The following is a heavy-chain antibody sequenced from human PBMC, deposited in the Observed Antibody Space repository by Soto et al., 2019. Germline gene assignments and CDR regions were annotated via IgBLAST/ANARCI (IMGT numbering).Heavy chain of an antibody. CDR2: IYPGDSDT. J-gene: IGHJ4*02. V-gene: IGHV5-51*01. Sequence: PGESLKIYCKGSGYSFTSYWIGWVRQMPGKGLEWMGIIYPGDSDTRYSQSFQGQVTISADKSISTAYLQWSSLKASDTAMYYCARQRTRDGYNYGDYFDYWGQGTLVTVSS. CDR1: GYSFTSYW. D-gene: IGHD1-1*01. CDR3: ARQRTRDGYNYGDYFDY.